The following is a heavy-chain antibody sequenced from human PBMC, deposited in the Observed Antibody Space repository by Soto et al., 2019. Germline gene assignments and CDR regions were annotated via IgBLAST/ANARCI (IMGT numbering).Heavy chain of an antibody. CDR2: TYYRSKWYN. D-gene: IGHD6-6*01. CDR3: AXAYSSSFGGIYYYYGMDV. V-gene: IGHV6-1*01. Sequence: SQTLSLTCAISGDSVSSNSAAWNWIRQSPSRGLEWLGRTYYRSKWYNDYAVSVKSRITINPDTSKNQFSLQLNSVTPEDTAVYYCAXAYSSSFGGIYYYYGMDVWGQGTTVTVS. CDR1: GDSVSSNSAA. J-gene: IGHJ6*02.